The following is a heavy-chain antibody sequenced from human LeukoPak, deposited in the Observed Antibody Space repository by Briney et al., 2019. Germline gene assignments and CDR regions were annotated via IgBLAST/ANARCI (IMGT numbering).Heavy chain of an antibody. J-gene: IGHJ4*02. CDR1: GFTFSSYS. Sequence: GGSLRLSCAASGFTFSSYSMNWVRQAPGKGLEWVSYISSSSSTIYYADSVKGRFTISRDNAKNSLYLQMNSLRAEDTAVYYCARVLHKRNYDSSTYYGYWGQGTLVTVSS. D-gene: IGHD3-22*01. CDR3: ARVLHKRNYDSSTYYGY. V-gene: IGHV3-48*01. CDR2: ISSSSSTI.